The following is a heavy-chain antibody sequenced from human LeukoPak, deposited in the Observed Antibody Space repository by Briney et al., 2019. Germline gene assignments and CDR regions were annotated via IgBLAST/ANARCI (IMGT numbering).Heavy chain of an antibody. CDR2: INPNSGGT. J-gene: IGHJ5*02. V-gene: IGHV1-2*06. D-gene: IGHD2-2*01. CDR3: ARDFLVPAAPYNWFDP. CDR1: GYTFTGYY. Sequence: ASVKVSCKASGYTFTGYYMHWVRQAPGQGLEWMGRINPNSGGTNYAQKCQGRVTMTRDTSSSTAYMELSRLRSDDTAVYYCARDFLVPAAPYNWFDPWGQGTLVTVSS.